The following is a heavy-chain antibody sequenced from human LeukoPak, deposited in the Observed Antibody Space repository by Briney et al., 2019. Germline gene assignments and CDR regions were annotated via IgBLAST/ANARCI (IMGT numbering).Heavy chain of an antibody. J-gene: IGHJ4*02. CDR1: GFIFSSYG. CDR2: TWYDGSNK. Sequence: GGPLRLSCAASGFIFSSYGMHWVRQAPGKGLEWVAVTWYDGSNKYYADAVKGRFTISRDNSKNTLYLQMNSLRAEDTAVYFCARDPGDYSGKDYWGQGTLVTVSS. V-gene: IGHV3-33*01. CDR3: ARDPGDYSGKDY. D-gene: IGHD4-17*01.